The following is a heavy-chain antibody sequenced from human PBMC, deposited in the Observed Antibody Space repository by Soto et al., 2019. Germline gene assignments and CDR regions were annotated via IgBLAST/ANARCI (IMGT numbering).Heavy chain of an antibody. CDR3: ARAQTIFGIITVFDY. J-gene: IGHJ4*02. D-gene: IGHD3-3*01. CDR2: IYYSGST. V-gene: IGHV4-31*03. CDR1: GGSINSGGHY. Sequence: TLSLTCTVSGGSINSGGHYWSWIRQHPGKGLEWIGYIYYSGSTYYNPSLKSRVTISVDTSKNQFSLKLGSVTAVDTAVYYCARAQTIFGIITVFDYWGQGTLVTVSS.